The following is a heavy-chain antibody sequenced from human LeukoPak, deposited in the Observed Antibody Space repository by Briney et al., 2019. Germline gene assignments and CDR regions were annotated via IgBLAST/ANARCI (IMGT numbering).Heavy chain of an antibody. D-gene: IGHD6-19*01. CDR2: ISWNSGSI. V-gene: IGHV3-9*01. Sequence: GGSLRLSCAASGFTFDDYAMHWVRQAPGKGLEWVSGISWNSGSIGYADSVKGRFTISRDNAKNSLYLQMNSLRGEDTALYYCGKDRTAVAGPGLDCWGQGTLVTVSS. CDR3: GKDRTAVAGPGLDC. J-gene: IGHJ4*02. CDR1: GFTFDDYA.